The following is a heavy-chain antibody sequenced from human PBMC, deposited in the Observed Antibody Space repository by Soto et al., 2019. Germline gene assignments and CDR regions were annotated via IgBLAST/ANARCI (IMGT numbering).Heavy chain of an antibody. CDR2: ISGSGGST. J-gene: IGHJ4*02. V-gene: IGHV3-23*01. D-gene: IGHD3-22*01. CDR3: ANLPYYYESSGFLPFDY. Sequence: PGGSLRLSCAASGFTFGSYAMSWVRQAPGKGLEWVSAISGSGGSTYYADSVKGRFTISRDNSKNTLYLQMNSLRAEDTAVYYCANLPYYYESSGFLPFDYWGQGTLVTVSS. CDR1: GFTFGSYA.